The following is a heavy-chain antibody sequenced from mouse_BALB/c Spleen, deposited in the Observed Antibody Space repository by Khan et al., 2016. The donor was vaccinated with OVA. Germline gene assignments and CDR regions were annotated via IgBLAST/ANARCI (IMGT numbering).Heavy chain of an antibody. V-gene: IGHV9-3-1*01. CDR2: INTYTGEP. J-gene: IGHJ4*01. D-gene: IGHD1-1*01. Sequence: QVQLQQSGPELKKPGETVKISCKASGYTFTNYGMNWVKQSPGKALKWMGWINTYTGEPTYADDFKGRFAFSLETSASTAYLQINNLKNEDTATYICARPHYFSYTLDYWGQGTSVTVSS. CDR3: ARPHYFSYTLDY. CDR1: GYTFTNYG.